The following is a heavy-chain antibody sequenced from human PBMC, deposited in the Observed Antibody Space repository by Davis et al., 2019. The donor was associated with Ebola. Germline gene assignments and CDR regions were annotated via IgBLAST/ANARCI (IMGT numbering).Heavy chain of an antibody. D-gene: IGHD3-22*01. J-gene: IGHJ3*02. V-gene: IGHV3-48*02. CDR1: GFTFSSYS. Sequence: GGSLRLSCAASGFTFSSYSMNWVRQAPGKGLEWVSYISSSSSTIYYADSVKGRFTISRDNAKNSLYLQMNSLRDEDTAVYYCARAPPQYYYDSSGYYYSGVDAFDIWGQGTMVTVSS. CDR3: ARAPPQYYYDSSGYYYSGVDAFDI. CDR2: ISSSSSTI.